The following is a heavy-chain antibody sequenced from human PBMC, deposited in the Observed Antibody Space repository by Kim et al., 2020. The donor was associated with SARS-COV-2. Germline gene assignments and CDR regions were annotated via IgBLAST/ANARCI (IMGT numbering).Heavy chain of an antibody. D-gene: IGHD5-18*01. Sequence: GGSLRLSCAASGFTFSSYSMNWVRQAPGKGLEWVSSISSSSYYIYYADSVKGRFTISRDNAKNSLYLQMNSLRAEDTAVYYCARELGSTWIQLWEIHGMDVWGQGTTVTVSS. CDR3: ARELGSTWIQLWEIHGMDV. CDR2: ISSSSYYI. J-gene: IGHJ6*02. V-gene: IGHV3-21*01. CDR1: GFTFSSYS.